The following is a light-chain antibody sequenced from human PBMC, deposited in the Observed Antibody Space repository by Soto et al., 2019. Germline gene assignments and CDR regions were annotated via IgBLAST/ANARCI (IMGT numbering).Light chain of an antibody. CDR2: DAS. Sequence: AIQLTQSPSSLSASVGDRVTITCRASQGISSTLAWYQQKSGKAPKLLIYDASSLECGVPSRFSGSGSGTDFTLTISSLQPEDFATYYCQQFNSYPLTFGGGTKVEIK. CDR3: QQFNSYPLT. V-gene: IGKV1-13*02. CDR1: QGISST. J-gene: IGKJ4*01.